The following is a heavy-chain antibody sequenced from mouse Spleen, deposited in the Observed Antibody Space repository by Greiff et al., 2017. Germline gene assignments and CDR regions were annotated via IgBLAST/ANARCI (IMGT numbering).Heavy chain of an antibody. D-gene: IGHD2-1*01. V-gene: IGHV1S81*02. J-gene: IGHJ2*01. CDR1: GYTFTSYW. CDR3: ARGYYGNYVGY. CDR2: INPSNGRT. Sequence: QVQLQQSGAELVKPGASVKLSCKASGYTFTSYWMHWVKQRPGQGLEWIGEINPSNGRTNYNEKFKSKATLTVDKSSSTAYMQLSSLTSEDSAVYYCARGYYGNYVGYWGQGTTLTVSS.